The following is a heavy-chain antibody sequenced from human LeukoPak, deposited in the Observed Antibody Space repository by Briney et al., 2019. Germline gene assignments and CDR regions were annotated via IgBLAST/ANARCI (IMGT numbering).Heavy chain of an antibody. CDR3: TRYLGLRRMI. V-gene: IGHV3-48*04. CDR2: ISGGSGTV. J-gene: IGHJ2*01. Sequence: GGSLRLSCAASGLSLSSNNMHWVRQTPGGGVEGLSYISGGSGTVFSADSVKGGFTISRDNARESLSLQMNSLRVEDTAVYYCTRYLGLRRMIWGRGTLVIVSS. CDR1: GLSLSSNN.